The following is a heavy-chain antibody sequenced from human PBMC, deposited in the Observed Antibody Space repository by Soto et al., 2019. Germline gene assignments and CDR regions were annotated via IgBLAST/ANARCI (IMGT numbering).Heavy chain of an antibody. CDR1: GYTVTSYG. V-gene: IGHV1-18*01. CDR3: ARIGYCSWCFDY. Sequence: XSVKVAFNASGYTVTSYGISLVRQAPGQGLEWMGWISAHNGNKKYAQKLQGRVTMTTDTSTSTAYMELRRLRSDDTAVYYCARIGYCSWCFDYWGQGALVTVSS. CDR2: ISAHNGNK. J-gene: IGHJ4*02. D-gene: IGHD6-13*01.